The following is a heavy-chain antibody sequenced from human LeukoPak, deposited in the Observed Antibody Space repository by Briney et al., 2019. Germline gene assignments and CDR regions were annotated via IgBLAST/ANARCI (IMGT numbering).Heavy chain of an antibody. CDR3: ARHRMTASTDAFDI. CDR2: IYYSGST. V-gene: IGHV4-30-4*08. J-gene: IGHJ3*02. Sequence: SETLSLTCTVSGGSISSGDYYWSWIRQPPGKGLEWIGYIYYSGSTNYNPSLKSRVTISVDTSKNQFSLKLSSVTAADTAVYYCARHRMTASTDAFDIWGQGTMVTVSS. CDR1: GGSISSGDYY.